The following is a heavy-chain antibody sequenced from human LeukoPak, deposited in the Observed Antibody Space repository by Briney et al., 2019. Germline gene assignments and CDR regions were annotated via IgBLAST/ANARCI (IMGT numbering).Heavy chain of an antibody. D-gene: IGHD3-10*01. CDR1: GFTFSDYY. J-gene: IGHJ4*02. CDR2: INSDGAIT. Sequence: GGSLRLSCAASGFTFSDYYMSWIRQAPGKGLEWVSHINSDGAITGYADSVKGRFAISRDNAKNTLYLQMNSLTAEDTAVYYCTREFYGSAIYWGQGTLVTVSS. CDR3: TREFYGSAIY. V-gene: IGHV3-74*01.